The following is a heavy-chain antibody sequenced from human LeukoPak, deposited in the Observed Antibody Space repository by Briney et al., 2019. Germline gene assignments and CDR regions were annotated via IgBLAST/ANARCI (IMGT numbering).Heavy chain of an antibody. CDR1: GFTFSHAW. CDR3: TTAWIDSSGYNP. CDR2: IKSKTDGGTT. V-gene: IGHV3-15*01. Sequence: GGSLRLSCAASGFTFSHAWMTWVRQAPGKGLEWVGRIKSKTDGGTTDYAAPVKGRFHISRDDSKTTLYLQMNSLKTEDTAVYYCTTAWIDSSGYNPWGQGTLVTVSS. J-gene: IGHJ5*02. D-gene: IGHD3-22*01.